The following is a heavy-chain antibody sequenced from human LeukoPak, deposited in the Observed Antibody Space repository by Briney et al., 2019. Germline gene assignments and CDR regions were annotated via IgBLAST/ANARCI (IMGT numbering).Heavy chain of an antibody. J-gene: IGHJ5*02. D-gene: IGHD3-22*01. CDR3: AKDRHDSSRLPFDP. V-gene: IGHV3-23*01. Sequence: PGGSLRLSCAASTFTFSSYWMSWVRQAPGEGLEWVSAISASGGSTFYAGSVKGRFTISRDNSKTILYLQMNSLRAEDTAVYFCAKDRHDSSRLPFDPWGQGTLVTVSS. CDR1: TFTFSSYW. CDR2: ISASGGST.